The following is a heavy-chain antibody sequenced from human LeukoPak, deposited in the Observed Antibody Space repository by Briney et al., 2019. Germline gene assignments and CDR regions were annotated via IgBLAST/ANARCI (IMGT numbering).Heavy chain of an antibody. V-gene: IGHV3-21*06. CDR1: GFAFSTYT. D-gene: IGHD3-22*01. Sequence: GGSLRLSCAACGFAFSTYTMNWARQAPGKGLEWVASINSGGTTTHHADSVKGRFTISRDNAQNVLYLQMNGLRVDDAAVYYCLRGDSRDFWGQGTLVTVSS. CDR2: INSGGTTT. CDR3: LRGDSRDF. J-gene: IGHJ4*02.